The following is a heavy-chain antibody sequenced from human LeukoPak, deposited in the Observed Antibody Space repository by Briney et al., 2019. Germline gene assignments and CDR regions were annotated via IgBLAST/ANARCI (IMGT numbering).Heavy chain of an antibody. V-gene: IGHV3-30*02. CDR2: IRYDGSNK. J-gene: IGHJ3*02. D-gene: IGHD5-18*01. CDR1: GFTFSSYG. CDR3: AKNPEPRGYSYAPDAFDI. Sequence: GGSLRLSCAASGFTFSSYGMHWVRQAPGKGLEWVAFIRYDGSNKYYADSVKGRFTISTDNSKNTLYLQMNSLRAEDTAVYYCAKNPEPRGYSYAPDAFDIWGQGTMVTVSS.